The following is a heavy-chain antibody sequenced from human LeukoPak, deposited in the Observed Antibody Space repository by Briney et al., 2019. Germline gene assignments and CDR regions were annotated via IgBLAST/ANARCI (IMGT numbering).Heavy chain of an antibody. CDR2: MGYEGTNK. D-gene: IGHD1-26*01. J-gene: IGHJ4*02. Sequence: GGSLRLSCAASGFSFSTYGVHWVRQAPGKGLEWVAFMGYEGTNKYYADSVKDRFTISRDISKNTVYLQMNSLRAEDTAVYYCAKGRVGRADDFDCWGQGTLVSVSS. V-gene: IGHV3-30*02. CDR3: AKGRVGRADDFDC. CDR1: GFSFSTYG.